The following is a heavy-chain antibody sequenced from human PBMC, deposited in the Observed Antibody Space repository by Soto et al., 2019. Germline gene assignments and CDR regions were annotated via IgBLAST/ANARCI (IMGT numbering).Heavy chain of an antibody. CDR2: IYSCGST. CDR1: GFTVSSNY. CDR3: ASTYCGGDCYDAFDI. J-gene: IGHJ3*02. Sequence: GGSLRLSCAASGFTVSSNYMSWVRQAPGKGLEWVSVIYSCGSTYYADSVKGRFTISRDNSKNTLYLQMNSLRAEDTAVYYCASTYCGGDCYDAFDIWGQGTMVTVSS. V-gene: IGHV3-66*01. D-gene: IGHD2-21*02.